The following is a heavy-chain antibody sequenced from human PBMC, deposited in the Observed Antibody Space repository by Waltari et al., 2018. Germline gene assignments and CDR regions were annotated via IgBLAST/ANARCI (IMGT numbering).Heavy chain of an antibody. CDR1: GYSISSGYY. CDR2: IYHSGST. D-gene: IGHD4-17*01. J-gene: IGHJ4*02. V-gene: IGHV4-38-2*01. CDR3: ARPESPTVTTPFDY. Sequence: QVQLQESGPGLVKPSETLSLTCAVSGYSISSGYYWGWIRQPPGKGLEWIGSIYHSGSTYSNPSLTSRVTISVDTSKNQFSLKPSSVTAADTAVYYCARPESPTVTTPFDYWGQGTLVTVSS.